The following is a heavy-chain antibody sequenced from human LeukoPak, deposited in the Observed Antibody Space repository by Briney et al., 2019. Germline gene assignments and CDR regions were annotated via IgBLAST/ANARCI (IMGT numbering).Heavy chain of an antibody. D-gene: IGHD3-22*01. CDR1: GFTFSSYW. Sequence: GGSLRLSCAASGFTFSSYWMSWVRQAPGKGLEWVANIKQDGSEKHYVDSVKGRFTISRDNAKNSLYLQMNSLRAEDTAVYYCATRRGGYYYDSSGYYFDYWGQGTLVTVSS. CDR3: ATRRGGYYYDSSGYYFDY. V-gene: IGHV3-7*01. J-gene: IGHJ4*02. CDR2: IKQDGSEK.